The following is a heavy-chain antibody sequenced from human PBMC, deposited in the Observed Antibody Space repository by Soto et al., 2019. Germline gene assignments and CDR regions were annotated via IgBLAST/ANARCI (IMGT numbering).Heavy chain of an antibody. CDR3: ARTSVNWGSRGLVDY. Sequence: QITLKESGPTLVKPTQTLTLTCTFSGFSLSTSGVGVGWIRQPPGKALEWLAFLYWDEDKRYSPSLKSRLTITHDTSKSQVLLTITNMDPVDTATYYCARTSVNWGSRGLVDYWGQGTLVTVAS. CDR2: LYWDEDK. V-gene: IGHV2-5*02. J-gene: IGHJ4*02. CDR1: GFSLSTSGVG. D-gene: IGHD7-27*01.